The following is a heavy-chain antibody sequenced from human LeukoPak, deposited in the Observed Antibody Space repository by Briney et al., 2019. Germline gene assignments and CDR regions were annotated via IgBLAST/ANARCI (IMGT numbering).Heavy chain of an antibody. Sequence: SQTLSLTCVLSGDIVSSNSVAWNWIRQSPSRGLEWLGNTYYRSKWYNDYAASVISRITINPDTSKNQFSLQLNSVTPEDTAVYYCARGVSYSFDYWGQGTLVTVSS. CDR3: ARGVSYSFDY. D-gene: IGHD2-8*01. CDR1: GDIVSSNSVA. V-gene: IGHV6-1*01. CDR2: TYYRSKWYN. J-gene: IGHJ4*02.